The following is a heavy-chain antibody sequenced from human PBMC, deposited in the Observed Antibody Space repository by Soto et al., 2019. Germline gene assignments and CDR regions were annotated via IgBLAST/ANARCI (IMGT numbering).Heavy chain of an antibody. CDR3: AGKTGTADFDY. V-gene: IGHV1-3*01. CDR2: INAGNGNT. Sequence: QIQLVQSGAEVKRPGASVIVSCKASGYTFSNYAVHWVRQAPGQRLEWMGWINAGNGNTKYSQKFQGRITIIRDTSESTAYMELSSLTTEDTAVYYCAGKTGTADFDYWGQGTQVSVSS. D-gene: IGHD1-1*01. CDR1: GYTFSNYA. J-gene: IGHJ4*02.